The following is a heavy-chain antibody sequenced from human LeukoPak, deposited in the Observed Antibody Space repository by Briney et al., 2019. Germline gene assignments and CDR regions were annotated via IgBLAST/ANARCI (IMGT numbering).Heavy chain of an antibody. CDR1: GGTFSSYA. CDR2: IIPILGIA. Sequence: GASVKVSCKASGGTFSSYAISWVRQAPGQGLEWMGRIIPILGIANYAQKLQGRVTMTTDTSTSTAYMELRSLRSDDTAVYYCARASVLRFLEWFAADWGQGTLVTVSS. D-gene: IGHD3-3*01. CDR3: ARASVLRFLEWFAAD. J-gene: IGHJ4*02. V-gene: IGHV1-69*04.